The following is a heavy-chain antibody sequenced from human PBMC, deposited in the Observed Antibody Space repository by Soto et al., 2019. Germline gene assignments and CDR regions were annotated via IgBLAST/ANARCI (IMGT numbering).Heavy chain of an antibody. Sequence: PGGSLRLSCAASGFTFSNYAMSWVRQAPGKGLEWVSGIGGGGDDTYYADSVKGRFIISRDNSKSTLSLRLNGLRAEDTAVYYYVKVTSATCTGSICYSFDYLGQGTLVTVSS. CDR1: GFTFSNYA. CDR2: IGGGGDDT. CDR3: VKVTSATCTGSICYSFDY. V-gene: IGHV3-23*01. J-gene: IGHJ4*02. D-gene: IGHD2-21*01.